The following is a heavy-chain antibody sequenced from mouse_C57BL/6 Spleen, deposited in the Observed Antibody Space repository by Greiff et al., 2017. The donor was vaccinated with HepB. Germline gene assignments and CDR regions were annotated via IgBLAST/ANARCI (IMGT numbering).Heavy chain of an antibody. D-gene: IGHD1-1*01. V-gene: IGHV5-4*01. Sequence: DVQLVESGGGLVKPGGSLKLSCAASGFTFSSYAMSWVRQTPEKRLEWVATISDGGSYTYYPDNVKGRFTISRDNAKNNLYLQMSHLKSEDTAMYYCARDRDYYGSSYLDYWGQGTTLTVSS. J-gene: IGHJ2*01. CDR2: ISDGGSYT. CDR3: ARDRDYYGSSYLDY. CDR1: GFTFSSYA.